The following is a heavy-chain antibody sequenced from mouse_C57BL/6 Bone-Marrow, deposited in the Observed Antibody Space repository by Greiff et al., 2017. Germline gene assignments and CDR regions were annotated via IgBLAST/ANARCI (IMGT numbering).Heavy chain of an antibody. CDR2: IDPSDSYT. D-gene: IGHD1-1*01. CDR3: ARCLPTVVAREFAY. J-gene: IGHJ3*01. V-gene: IGHV1-59*01. CDR1: GYTFTSYW. Sequence: QVQLKQPGAELVRPGTSVKLSCKASGYTFTSYWMHWVKQRPGQGLEWIGVIDPSDSYTNYNQKFKGKATLTVDTSSSTAYMQLSSLTSEDSAVYYCARCLPTVVAREFAYWGQGTLVTVSA.